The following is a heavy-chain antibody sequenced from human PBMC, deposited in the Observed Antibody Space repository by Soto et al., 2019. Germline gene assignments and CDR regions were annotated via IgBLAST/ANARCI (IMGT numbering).Heavy chain of an antibody. CDR1: GGTFSSYA. D-gene: IGHD6-13*01. CDR3: ARVSAADPAPLYS. CDR2: IIPIFGTA. V-gene: IGHV1-69*13. J-gene: IGHJ1*01. Sequence: ASVKVSGKVAGGTFSSYAISWVRQAPGQGLEWMGGIIPIFGTANYAQKFQGRVTITADESTSTAYMELSSLRSEDTAVYYCARVSAADPAPLYSWGQGTLVIVS.